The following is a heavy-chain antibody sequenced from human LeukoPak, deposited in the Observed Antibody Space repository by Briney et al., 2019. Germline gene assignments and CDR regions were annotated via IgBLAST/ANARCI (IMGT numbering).Heavy chain of an antibody. CDR2: IKQEGSEK. CDR1: GFTFSSYW. V-gene: IGHV3-7*01. D-gene: IGHD1-1*01. Sequence: GGSLRLSCAASGFTFSSYWMSWVRQAPGKGLEWVANIKQEGSEKYYVDSVKGRFTISRDNAKNSLYRQMNSLRAEATAVYYCARGFIKLDYWGQGTLVTVSS. CDR3: ARGFIKLDY. J-gene: IGHJ4*02.